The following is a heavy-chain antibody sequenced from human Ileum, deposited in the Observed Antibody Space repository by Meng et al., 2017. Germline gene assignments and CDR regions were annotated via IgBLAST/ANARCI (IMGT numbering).Heavy chain of an antibody. D-gene: IGHD5-24*01. CDR2: IYHSGST. CDR3: AREDMATLTDYFDY. J-gene: IGHJ4*02. Sequence: SETLSLTCAVSGYSISSGYYCGWIRQPPGKWLEWIGSIYHSGSTYYNPSLKSRVTISVDTSRNQFSLKLRSVTAADTAVYYCAREDMATLTDYFDYWGQGTLVTVSS. V-gene: IGHV4-38-2*02. CDR1: GYSISSGYY.